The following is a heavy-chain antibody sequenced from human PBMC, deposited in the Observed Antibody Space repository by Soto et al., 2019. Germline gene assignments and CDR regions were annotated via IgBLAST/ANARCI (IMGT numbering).Heavy chain of an antibody. CDR1: GFTFNNYA. CDR2: ISGSGGST. D-gene: IGHD2-15*01. CDR3: AKVIVLIAAAGGYFDC. Sequence: PGGSLRLSCAASGFTFNNYAMTWVRQAPGKGLEWVSVISGSGGSTHYADSVQGRFSISRDNSKNTVYLQMNSLGVEDTALYYCAKVIVLIAAAGGYFDCWGQGNLVTVSS. J-gene: IGHJ4*02. V-gene: IGHV3-23*01.